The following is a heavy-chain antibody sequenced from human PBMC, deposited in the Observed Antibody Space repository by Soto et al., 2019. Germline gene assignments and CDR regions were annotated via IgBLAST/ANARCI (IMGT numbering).Heavy chain of an antibody. CDR2: IYWDDDK. CDR1: GFSLRNSGVG. V-gene: IGHV2-5*02. D-gene: IGHD4-4*01. CDR3: AHLTNGSFYFDY. Sequence: QINLKESGPTLVKPTQTLTLTCTFSGFSLRNSGVGVGWIRQPPGKALEWLALIYWDDDKRYSPSLKSGLTITKDTSKKQVVHTQTHMEPVDTATYYCAHLTNGSFYFDYLGQGTLVTVS. J-gene: IGHJ4*02.